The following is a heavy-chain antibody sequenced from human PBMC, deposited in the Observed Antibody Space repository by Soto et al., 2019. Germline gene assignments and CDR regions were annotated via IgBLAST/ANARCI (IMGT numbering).Heavy chain of an antibody. J-gene: IGHJ4*02. CDR3: AREGYYDSSGYYEGFDY. CDR2: IGYDGSKK. D-gene: IGHD3-22*01. V-gene: IGHV3-33*01. CDR1: GFTFSSYG. Sequence: QVQLVESGGGVVQPGRSLRLSCAASGFTFSSYGMHWVRQAPGKGLEWVAVIGYDGSKKYYADSVKGRFTISRDNSKNTLYLQMNSLRAEDTAVYYCAREGYYDSSGYYEGFDYWGQGTLVTVSS.